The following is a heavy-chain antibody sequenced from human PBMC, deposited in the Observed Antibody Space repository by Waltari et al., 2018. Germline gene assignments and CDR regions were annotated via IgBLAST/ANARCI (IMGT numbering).Heavy chain of an antibody. CDR3: ARLPPSYYDFWSGYSFYGMDV. CDR1: GGSISSHY. Sequence: QVQLQESGPGLVKPSETLSLTCTVSGGSISSHYWSWIRQPPGKGLEWIGYIYYSGSTNYNPSLKSRVTISVDTSKNQFSLNLSSVTAADTAVYYCARLPPSYYDFWSGYSFYGMDVWGQGTTVTVSS. J-gene: IGHJ6*02. V-gene: IGHV4-59*11. CDR2: IYYSGST. D-gene: IGHD3-3*01.